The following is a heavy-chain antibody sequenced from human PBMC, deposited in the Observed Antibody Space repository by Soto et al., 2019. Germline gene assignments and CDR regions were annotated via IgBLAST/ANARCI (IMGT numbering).Heavy chain of an antibody. V-gene: IGHV4-59*12. CDR2: IYYSGST. D-gene: IGHD2-2*03. J-gene: IGHJ4*02. CDR3: AREGNLGRWIQPLDS. CDR1: GGSISSYY. Sequence: SETLSLTCTVSGGSISSYYWSWIRQPPGKGLEWIGYIYYSGSTNYNPSLKSRVTISVDTSKNQFSLKLSSVTAADTAVYFCAREGNLGRWIQPLDSWGQGTRVTVS.